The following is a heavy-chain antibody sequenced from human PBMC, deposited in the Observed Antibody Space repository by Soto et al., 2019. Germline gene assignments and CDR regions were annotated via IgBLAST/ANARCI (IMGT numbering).Heavy chain of an antibody. CDR2: IWYDGSNK. V-gene: IGHV3-33*01. CDR1: GFTFSSYG. Sequence: QVQLVESGGGVVQPGRSLRLSCAASGFTFSSYGMHWVRQAPGKGLEWVAVIWYDGSNKYYADSVKGRFTISRDNSKNTVYLQMNSLRAEDTAVYYCARGGNVAARPKYYYYMDVWGKGTTVTVSS. CDR3: ARGGNVAARPKYYYYMDV. D-gene: IGHD6-6*01. J-gene: IGHJ6*03.